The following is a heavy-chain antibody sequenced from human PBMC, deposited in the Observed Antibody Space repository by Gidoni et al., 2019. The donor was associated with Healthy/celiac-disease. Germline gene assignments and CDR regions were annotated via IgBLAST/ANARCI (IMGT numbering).Heavy chain of an antibody. Sequence: QVQLQQWGAGLLKPSETLSLTCAVYGGSSSGYYWSWIRQPPGKGLEWIGEINHSGSTNYNPSLKSRVTISVDTSKNQFSLKLSSVTAADTAVYYCAKGIVLRFLEWLFWFDPWGQGTLVTVSS. J-gene: IGHJ5*02. D-gene: IGHD3-3*01. V-gene: IGHV4-34*01. CDR2: INHSGST. CDR1: GGSSSGYY. CDR3: AKGIVLRFLEWLFWFDP.